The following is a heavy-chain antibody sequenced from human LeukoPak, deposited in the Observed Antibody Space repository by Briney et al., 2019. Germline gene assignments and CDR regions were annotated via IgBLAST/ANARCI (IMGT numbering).Heavy chain of an antibody. CDR3: ARGIVLMVYAPDYMDV. CDR2: IYTSGST. D-gene: IGHD2-8*01. Sequence: SETLSLTFTVSGGSISSGSYYWSWIRQPAGKGLEWIGRIYTSGSTNYNPSLKSRVTISVDTSKNQFSLKLSSVTAADTAVYYCARGIVLMVYAPDYMDVWGKGTTVTVSS. CDR1: GGSISSGSYY. V-gene: IGHV4-61*02. J-gene: IGHJ6*03.